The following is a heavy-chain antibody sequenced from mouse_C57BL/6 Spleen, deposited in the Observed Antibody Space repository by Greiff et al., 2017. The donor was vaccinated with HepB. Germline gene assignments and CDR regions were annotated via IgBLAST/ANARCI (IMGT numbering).Heavy chain of an antibody. Sequence: QVQLKQSGPELVKPGASVKISCKASGYAFSSSWMNWVKQRPGKGLEWIGRIYPGDGDTNYNGKFKGKATLTADKSSSTAYMQLSSLTSEDSAVYFCARTPITTVPFAYGGQGTLVTVSA. CDR1: GYAFSSSW. V-gene: IGHV1-82*01. J-gene: IGHJ3*01. CDR3: ARTPITTVPFAY. CDR2: IYPGDGDT. D-gene: IGHD1-1*01.